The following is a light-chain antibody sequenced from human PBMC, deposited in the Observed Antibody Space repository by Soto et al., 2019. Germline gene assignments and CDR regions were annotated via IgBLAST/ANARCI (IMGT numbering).Light chain of an antibody. V-gene: IGLV2-14*01. Sequence: QSALTQPASVCGSPGQSITISCTGTTSDVGGYNYVSWYQQYPGKAPKLMIFEVTYRPSGISNRFSGSKSGNTASLSISGLQAEDEADYYCSSYTSSSTSVVFGGGTKLTVL. CDR3: SSYTSSSTSVV. CDR2: EVT. CDR1: TSDVGGYNY. J-gene: IGLJ2*01.